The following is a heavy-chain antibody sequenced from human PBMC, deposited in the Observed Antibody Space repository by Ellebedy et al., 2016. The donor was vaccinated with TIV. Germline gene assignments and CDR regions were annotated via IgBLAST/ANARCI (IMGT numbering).Heavy chain of an antibody. Sequence: MPGGSLRLSCAVSGGSIISTNWWSWVRQPPGKGLGWIGEIYHSGSTNYNPSLKSRVTISVDKSKNQFSLKLSFVTAADTAVYYCAKRQAYGDYEYAFDIWGQGTMVTVSS. D-gene: IGHD4-17*01. J-gene: IGHJ3*02. CDR1: GGSIISTNW. V-gene: IGHV4-4*02. CDR3: AKRQAYGDYEYAFDI. CDR2: IYHSGST.